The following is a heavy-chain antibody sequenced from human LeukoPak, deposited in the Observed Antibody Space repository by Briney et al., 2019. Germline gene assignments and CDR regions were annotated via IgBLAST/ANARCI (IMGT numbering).Heavy chain of an antibody. CDR2: IFYSGST. J-gene: IGHJ4*02. CDR3: ARYYIAVAGIDY. D-gene: IGHD6-19*01. Sequence: PSETLSLTCTVSGVSISTSNYDWGWLRQPPGKGREWIGYIFYSGSTYYSPSLRSRVTISGDTSKNQSSLKLSSVTAADTAVYYCARYYIAVAGIDYWGQGTLVTVSS. CDR1: GVSISTSNYD. V-gene: IGHV4-39*01.